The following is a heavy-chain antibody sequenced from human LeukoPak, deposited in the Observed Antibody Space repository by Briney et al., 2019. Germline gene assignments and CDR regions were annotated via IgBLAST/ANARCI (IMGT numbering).Heavy chain of an antibody. CDR2: ISSSGGTP. CDR3: ARRIYCVENNCKYCGVDY. Sequence: AGGSLRLSCAASGFTFSTYSLSWVRQAPGEGLEWVSYISSSGGTPYYAASVKGRFTISRANPKNSLYLQMNTVRADDTAVYYCARRIYCVENNCKYCGVDYWGQGALVTVSS. J-gene: IGHJ4*02. D-gene: IGHD2-21*01. CDR1: GFTFSTYS. V-gene: IGHV3-48*01.